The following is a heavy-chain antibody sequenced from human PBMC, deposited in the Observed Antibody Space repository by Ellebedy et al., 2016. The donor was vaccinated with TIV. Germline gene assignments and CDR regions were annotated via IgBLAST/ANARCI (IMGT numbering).Heavy chain of an antibody. J-gene: IGHJ4*02. CDR2: INASGTT. Sequence: MPSETLSLTCAVYNGSFTHYFWSWVRQPPGKGLEWIGEINASGTTTNNPSLKNRVTIPVDTPKRQFSLRLTSVTAADTAVYYCTRARGQYLYGSGSYFTNWGQGEMVTVSS. CDR1: NGSFTHYF. CDR3: TRARGQYLYGSGSYFTN. D-gene: IGHD3-10*01. V-gene: IGHV4-34*01.